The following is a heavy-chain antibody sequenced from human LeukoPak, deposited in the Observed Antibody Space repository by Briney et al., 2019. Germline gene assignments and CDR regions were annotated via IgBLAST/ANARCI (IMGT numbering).Heavy chain of an antibody. CDR2: INPSGGST. Sequence: ASVKVSCKESGYTFTSYYMHWVRQAPGQGLEWMGIINPSGGSTSYAQKFQGRVTMTRDTSTSTVYMELSSLRSEDTAVYYCARAGVLAVAYDYWGQGTLVTVSS. V-gene: IGHV1-46*01. J-gene: IGHJ4*02. CDR3: ARAGVLAVAYDY. CDR1: GYTFTSYY. D-gene: IGHD6-19*01.